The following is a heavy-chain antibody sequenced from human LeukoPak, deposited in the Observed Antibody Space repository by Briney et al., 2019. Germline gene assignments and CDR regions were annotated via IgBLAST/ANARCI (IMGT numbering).Heavy chain of an antibody. J-gene: IGHJ4*02. CDR3: ASHSLLRFLEWLSD. Sequence: PSETLSLTCTVSGGSISSSSYYWGWIRQPPGKGLEWIGSIYYSGSTYYNPSLKSRVTISVDTSKNQFSLKLSSVTAADTAVYYCASHSLLRFLEWLSDWGQGTLVTVSS. V-gene: IGHV4-39*07. CDR2: IYYSGST. D-gene: IGHD3-3*01. CDR1: GGSISSSSYY.